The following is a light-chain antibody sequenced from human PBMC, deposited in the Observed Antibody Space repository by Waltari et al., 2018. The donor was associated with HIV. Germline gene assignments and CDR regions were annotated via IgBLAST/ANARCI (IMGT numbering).Light chain of an antibody. J-gene: IGLJ1*01. CDR2: KDI. CDR3: QSADTSTSYDV. V-gene: IGLV3-25*03. Sequence: SFELTQPPSLSVFPGQTTTITCSGDALPNQYVYWYQQKSGLAPVLIIYKDIWRPSGIPERFSASSSGTTATLTIRGVQAEDEADYYCQSADTSTSYDVFGTGTKVTVL. CDR1: ALPNQY.